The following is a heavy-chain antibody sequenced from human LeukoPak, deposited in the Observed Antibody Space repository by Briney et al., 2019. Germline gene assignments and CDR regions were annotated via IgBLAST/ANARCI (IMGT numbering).Heavy chain of an antibody. CDR1: GGTFSSYA. D-gene: IGHD1-26*01. J-gene: IGHJ6*02. CDR2: IIPILGIA. V-gene: IGHV1-69*04. Sequence: ASVKVSCKASGGTFSSYAISWVRQAPGQGLEWMGRIIPILGIANYAQKFQGRVTITAGKSTSTAYMELSSLRSEDTAVYYCARHRIVGATTTHYGMDVWGQGTTVTVSS. CDR3: ARHRIVGATTTHYGMDV.